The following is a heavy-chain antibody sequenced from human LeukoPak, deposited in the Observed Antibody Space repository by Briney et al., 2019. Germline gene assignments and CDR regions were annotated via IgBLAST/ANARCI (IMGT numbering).Heavy chain of an antibody. J-gene: IGHJ3*01. Sequence: GGSLRLSCTASGFTFSSYTMSWVRQAPGKGLKWVSTISTGGGNTYYADSVQGRFTVSRDDSKNTLYLQMNSLRAEDTAVYYCANNRYSSRWRGAFDVWGQGTMVTVSS. CDR2: ISTGGGNT. D-gene: IGHD6-13*01. V-gene: IGHV3-23*01. CDR1: GFTFSSYT. CDR3: ANNRYSSRWRGAFDV.